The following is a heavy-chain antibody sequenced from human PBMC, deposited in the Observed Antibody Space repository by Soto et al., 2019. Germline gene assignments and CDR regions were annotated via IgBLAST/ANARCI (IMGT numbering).Heavy chain of an antibody. CDR2: ISYDGSNK. J-gene: IGHJ4*02. CDR1: GFSFSSYG. D-gene: IGHD6-19*01. CDR3: VAGQYFFDY. V-gene: IGHV3-30*03. Sequence: QVQLVESGGGVVQPGRSLRLSCAASGFSFSSYGMQWVRQAPGKGLERVAVISYDGSNKYYADSVKDRFTISRDNSKKTLYLQMNSLRADDTAVYYCVAGQYFFDYCGQGTLVTVSS.